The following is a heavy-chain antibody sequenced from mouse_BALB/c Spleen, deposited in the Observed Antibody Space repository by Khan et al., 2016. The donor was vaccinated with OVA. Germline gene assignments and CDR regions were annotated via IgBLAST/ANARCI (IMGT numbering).Heavy chain of an antibody. V-gene: IGHV9-3-1*01. Sequence: QIQLVQSGPELKKPGETVKSSCKASGYTFTNYGMNWVKQAPGKGLKWMGWINTYTGETTYADDFKGRFAFSLETSASTASLQIHNLKSEDPVTYCCARMKPYWYFDVWGAGTTVTVSS. J-gene: IGHJ1*01. CDR1: GYTFTNYG. CDR3: ARMKPYWYFDV. CDR2: INTYTGET.